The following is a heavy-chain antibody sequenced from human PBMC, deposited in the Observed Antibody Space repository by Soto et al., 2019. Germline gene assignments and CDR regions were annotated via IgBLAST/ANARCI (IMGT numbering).Heavy chain of an antibody. CDR3: ARDQGSHPGD. J-gene: IGHJ4*02. CDR2: IHHSGST. CDR1: GLSISSDSW. Sequence: QVQLQESGPGLVRPSGTVSLTCAVSGLSISSDSWWSWVRQPPGKGLEWIGEIHHSGSTNYNPSLKSRVTMSVVPSKDLFSLTLNSVTAADTAFYYCARDQGSHPGDWGQGTLVSVSS. V-gene: IGHV4-4*02. D-gene: IGHD6-13*01.